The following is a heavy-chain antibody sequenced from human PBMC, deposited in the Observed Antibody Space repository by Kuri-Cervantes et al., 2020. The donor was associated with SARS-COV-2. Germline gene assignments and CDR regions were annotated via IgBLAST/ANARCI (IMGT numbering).Heavy chain of an antibody. D-gene: IGHD2-2*01. V-gene: IGHV4-30-2*01. CDR1: GGSISSGGYS. Sequence: LSLTCVVSGGSISSGGYSWRWIRQPPGKGLEWIEYTFHSGTTYYYPSLKGRVTISVDRSKNQLSLKLSSVTAADTAVYYCARGEIIVVPAAVAYYCYMDVWGKGTTVTVSS. J-gene: IGHJ6*03. CDR2: TFHSGTT. CDR3: ARGEIIVVPAAVAYYCYMDV.